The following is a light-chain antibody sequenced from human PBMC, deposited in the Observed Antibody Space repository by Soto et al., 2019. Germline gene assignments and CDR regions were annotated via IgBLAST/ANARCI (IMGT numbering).Light chain of an antibody. V-gene: IGKV1-5*01. CDR1: EDVXKW. J-gene: IGKJ1*01. CDR2: NAS. CDR3: QQCNSYPWT. Sequence: DIQLTQCPSTLSASVGDRVTITCRASEDVXKWFGWYQQKPGKAPKFLXANASSLERGGPSRFSGSGSGTEFTLTISSLQPDDFATYYCQQCNSYPWTFGQGTKVDIK.